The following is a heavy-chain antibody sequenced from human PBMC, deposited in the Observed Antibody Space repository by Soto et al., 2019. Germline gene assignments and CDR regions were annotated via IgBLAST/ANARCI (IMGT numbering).Heavy chain of an antibody. CDR1: GGTFSSYA. J-gene: IGHJ4*02. V-gene: IGHV1-69*01. D-gene: IGHD2-15*01. Sequence: QVQLVQSGAEVKKPGSSVKVSCKASGGTFSSYAISWVRQAPGQGLEWMVGIIPIFGTANYAQKVQGRVTITADESTSTAYMELSSLRSEDTAVYYCARDKMEHQRRWYYFDYWGQGTLVTVSS. CDR3: ARDKMEHQRRWYYFDY. CDR2: IIPIFGTA.